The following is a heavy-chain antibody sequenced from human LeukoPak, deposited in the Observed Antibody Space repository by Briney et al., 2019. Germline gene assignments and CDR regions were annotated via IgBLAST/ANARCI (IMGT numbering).Heavy chain of an antibody. Sequence: GGSLRLSCAASGFTFSNYGMHWVRQAPGKGLEWVAVISYDGSKKYYADSAKGRFTISRDNSKNTLYLQMNSLRAEDTAVYYCTTDFLEGNSGSYFIYWGQGTLVTVSS. D-gene: IGHD1-26*01. CDR1: GFTFSNYG. CDR3: TTDFLEGNSGSYFIY. J-gene: IGHJ4*02. V-gene: IGHV3-30*03. CDR2: ISYDGSKK.